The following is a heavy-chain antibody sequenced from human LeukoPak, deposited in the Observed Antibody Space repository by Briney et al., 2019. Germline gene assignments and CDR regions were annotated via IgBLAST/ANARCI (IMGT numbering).Heavy chain of an antibody. Sequence: TXSVSGGSMSSYYWSWIRQSPGKGLEWIGYIYHSGSTDYNSSLKSRVTISEDTSKKQFSLKVSSVTAADTAVYYCARYRGASGYHFDYWGQGTLVTVSS. CDR3: ARYRGASGYHFDY. D-gene: IGHD5-12*01. V-gene: IGHV4-59*01. CDR2: IYHSGST. J-gene: IGHJ4*02. CDR1: GGSMSSYY.